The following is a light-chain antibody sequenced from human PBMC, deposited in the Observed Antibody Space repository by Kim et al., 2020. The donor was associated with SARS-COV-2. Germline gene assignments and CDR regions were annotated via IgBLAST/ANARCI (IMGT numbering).Light chain of an antibody. CDR3: QQRSDWPLT. CDR1: ESISHY. CDR2: ESS. V-gene: IGKV3-11*01. J-gene: IGKJ4*01. Sequence: SSPGERVTLSCRASESISHYLAWYQHKPGQAPRLLMYESSNRAPGTPDRFDGSGSGTDFTLIISGLEPEDFATYYCQQRSDWPLTFGGGTKVDIK.